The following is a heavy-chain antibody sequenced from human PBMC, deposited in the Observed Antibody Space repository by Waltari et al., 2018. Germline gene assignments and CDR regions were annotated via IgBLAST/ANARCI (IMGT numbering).Heavy chain of an antibody. CDR3: ARISRYYDSSGYYYDY. J-gene: IGHJ4*02. CDR2: IFSNDEK. CDR1: GFSLSNARMG. Sequence: QVTLKESGPVLVKPTETLTLTCTVSGFSLSNARMGVSWIRQPPGKALERLAHIFSNDEKSYRTSLKSRFTISKDTSKSQVVLTMTNMDPVDTATYYCARISRYYDSSGYYYDYWGQGTLVTVSS. V-gene: IGHV2-26*01. D-gene: IGHD3-22*01.